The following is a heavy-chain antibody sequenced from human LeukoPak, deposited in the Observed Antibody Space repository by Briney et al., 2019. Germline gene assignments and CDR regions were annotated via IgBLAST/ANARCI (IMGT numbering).Heavy chain of an antibody. CDR3: ARARTWIYYGMDV. D-gene: IGHD1-1*01. J-gene: IGHJ6*02. CDR2: ISGSGGST. Sequence: GGSLRLSCAVSGFTFSSYSMNWVRQAPGKGLEWVSAISGSGGSTYYADSVKGRFTISRDNSKNTLYLQMNSLRAEDTAVYYCARARTWIYYGMDVWGQGTTVTVSS. CDR1: GFTFSSYS. V-gene: IGHV3-23*01.